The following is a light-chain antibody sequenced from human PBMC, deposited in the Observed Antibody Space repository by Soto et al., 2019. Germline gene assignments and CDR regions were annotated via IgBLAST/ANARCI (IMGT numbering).Light chain of an antibody. CDR2: GAS. CDR1: QSVSSN. CDR3: QQYSQWPLT. V-gene: IGKV3-15*01. J-gene: IGKJ5*01. Sequence: EIVMTQSPATLSVSPGQRATLSCRASQSVSSNLAWYQQKPGQAPRLLIYGASTRATGIPARFSGSGSGTEFTLTISSLQSEDFAVYYCQQYSQWPLTFGGGTLLEIK.